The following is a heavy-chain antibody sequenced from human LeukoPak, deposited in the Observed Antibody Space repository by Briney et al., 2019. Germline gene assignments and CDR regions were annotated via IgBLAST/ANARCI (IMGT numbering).Heavy chain of an antibody. D-gene: IGHD6-6*01. J-gene: IGHJ6*03. Sequence: SETLSLTCTLSGGCSSYYWGWIRQPPGKGLEWIGSIYYGGSTYYNPSLKNRLTISIDTPKRQFSLKLSSVTATDSAVYYCARHLYSSSAHYYYYMDVWGKGTTVTVSS. V-gene: IGHV4-39*01. CDR1: GGCSSYY. CDR3: ARHLYSSSAHYYYYMDV. CDR2: IYYGGST.